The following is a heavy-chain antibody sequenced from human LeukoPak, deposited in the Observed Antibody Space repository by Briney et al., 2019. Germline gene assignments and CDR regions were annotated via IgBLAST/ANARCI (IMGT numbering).Heavy chain of an antibody. CDR1: GYTFTSYY. V-gene: IGHV1-46*01. J-gene: IGHJ3*02. D-gene: IGHD3-22*01. Sequence: GASVKVSCKASGYTFTSYYMHWVRQAPGQGLEWMGIINPSGGSTSYAQKFQGRVTMTRDTSTSTVYMELSSLRSEDTAVYYCARDRAPSGDSSGSDAFDIWGQGTMVTVSS. CDR3: ARDRAPSGDSSGSDAFDI. CDR2: INPSGGST.